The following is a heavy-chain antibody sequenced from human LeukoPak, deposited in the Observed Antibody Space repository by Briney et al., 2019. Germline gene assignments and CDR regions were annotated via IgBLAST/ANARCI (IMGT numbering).Heavy chain of an antibody. V-gene: IGHV3-21*01. Sequence: PGGSLRLPCAASGFTFSSYSMNWVRQAPGKGLEWVSSISSSSSFKYHADSVKGRFTISRDNAKNSLYLQMNSLRAEDTAVYYCARGSLAVAGTGVDYWGQGTLVTVSS. CDR2: ISSSSSFK. CDR3: ARGSLAVAGTGVDY. CDR1: GFTFSSYS. D-gene: IGHD6-19*01. J-gene: IGHJ4*02.